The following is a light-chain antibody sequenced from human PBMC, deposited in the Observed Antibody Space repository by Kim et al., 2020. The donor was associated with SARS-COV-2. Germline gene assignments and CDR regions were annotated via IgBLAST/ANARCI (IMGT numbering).Light chain of an antibody. J-gene: IGKJ4*01. CDR3: QHRSNWPLT. CDR1: QSVSRY. Sequence: CSPGERATLSCRASQSVSRYLAWYQQKPGQAPRLLIYDASNRASGIPPRFSGSGSETNFTLTISSLEPEDFAVYYCQHRSNWPLTFGGGTKVDIK. CDR2: DAS. V-gene: IGKV3-11*01.